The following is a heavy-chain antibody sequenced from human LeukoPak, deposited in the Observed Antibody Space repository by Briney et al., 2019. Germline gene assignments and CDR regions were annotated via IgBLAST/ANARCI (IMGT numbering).Heavy chain of an antibody. J-gene: IGHJ4*02. CDR3: VREWTSGWPQSENFDY. CDR2: ISSSSSTI. V-gene: IGHV3-48*01. D-gene: IGHD6-19*01. CDR1: GFTFSSYS. Sequence: GGSLRLXCAASGFTFSSYSMNWVRQAPGKGLEWVSYISSSSSTIYYADSVKGRFTISRDNAKNSLYLQMNSLRAEDTAVYYCVREWTSGWPQSENFDYWGQGTLVTVSS.